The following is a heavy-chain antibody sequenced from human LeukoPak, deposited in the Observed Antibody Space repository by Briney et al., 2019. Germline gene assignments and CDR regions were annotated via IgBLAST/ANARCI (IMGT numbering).Heavy chain of an antibody. J-gene: IGHJ6*03. D-gene: IGHD6-6*01. Sequence: SQTPSLTCAISGDSVSSNSAAWNWIRQSPSRGLEWLGRTYYRSKWYNDYAVSVKSRITINPDTSKNQFSLQLNSVTPEDTAVYYCARAGSSSLGGYYYYYMDVWGKGTTVTVSS. CDR2: TYYRSKWYN. CDR3: ARAGSSSLGGYYYYYMDV. V-gene: IGHV6-1*01. CDR1: GDSVSSNSAA.